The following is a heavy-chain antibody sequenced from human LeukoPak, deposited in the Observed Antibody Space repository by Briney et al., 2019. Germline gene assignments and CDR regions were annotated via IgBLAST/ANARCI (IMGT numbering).Heavy chain of an antibody. CDR2: TYYRSKWYN. V-gene: IGHV6-1*01. CDR3: ASGPATRFDY. Sequence: SHTLSLTCALSGDSLSSNSAAWHWLRQSPSRGLEWLGRTYYRSKWYNDYAVSVKSRITFNPDTSKNHFSLQLNSVTPEDTAVYYWASGPATRFDYWGQGTLVTVSS. CDR1: GDSLSSNSAA. D-gene: IGHD2-2*01. J-gene: IGHJ4*02.